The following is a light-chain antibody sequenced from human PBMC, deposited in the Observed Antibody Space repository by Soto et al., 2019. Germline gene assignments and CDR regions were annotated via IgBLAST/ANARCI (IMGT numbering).Light chain of an antibody. CDR1: QSVSSS. Sequence: EIVLTQSPATLSVSPGEAVTLSCRASQSVSSSLAWYQQQPGRSPRLLIYGASTRATGIPARFSGSGSGTEFTLTISSLQSEDFAVYHCQQYNNWPPLTFCGGTKVEIK. CDR3: QQYNNWPPLT. V-gene: IGKV3-15*01. CDR2: GAS. J-gene: IGKJ4*01.